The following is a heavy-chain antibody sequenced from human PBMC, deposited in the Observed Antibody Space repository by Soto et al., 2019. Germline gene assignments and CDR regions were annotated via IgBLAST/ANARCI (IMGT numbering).Heavy chain of an antibody. CDR1: GYSFTGHY. CDR2: INPNSGGT. D-gene: IGHD3-16*01. V-gene: IGHV1-2*04. CDR3: AKSDGAEENDAVDI. Sequence: QVRLVQSGPEVRKPGASVKISGEASGYSFTGHYLHWVRQAPGHGLEWMGWINPNSGGTNYAQKFQDWISITRDKALSTVYMDLSSLRSEDTAMYYCAKSDGAEENDAVDIWGQGTMISVS. J-gene: IGHJ3*02.